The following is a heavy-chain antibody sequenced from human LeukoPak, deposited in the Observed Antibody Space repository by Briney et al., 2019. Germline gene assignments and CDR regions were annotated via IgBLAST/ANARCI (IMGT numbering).Heavy chain of an antibody. J-gene: IGHJ4*02. Sequence: ISYDGSNKYYADSMKGRFTISRDNSKNTLYLQMNSLRAEDTAVYYCAMDYDILTGHTTMHVWGQGTLVTVSS. V-gene: IGHV3-30*03. D-gene: IGHD3-9*01. CDR3: AMDYDILTGHTTMHV. CDR2: ISYDGSNK.